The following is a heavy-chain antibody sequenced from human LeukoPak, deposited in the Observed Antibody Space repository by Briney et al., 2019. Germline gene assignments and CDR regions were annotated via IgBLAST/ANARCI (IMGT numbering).Heavy chain of an antibody. Sequence: ASVKVSCKASGYTFTSYAMNWVRQAPGQGLEWMGWINTNTGNPTYAQGFTGRFVFSLDTSVSTAYLQISSLKAEDTAVYYCARDGIAAAGTSSYYYYMDVWGKGTTVTVSS. CDR2: INTNTGNP. CDR3: ARDGIAAAGTSSYYYYMDV. D-gene: IGHD6-13*01. CDR1: GYTFTSYA. J-gene: IGHJ6*03. V-gene: IGHV7-4-1*02.